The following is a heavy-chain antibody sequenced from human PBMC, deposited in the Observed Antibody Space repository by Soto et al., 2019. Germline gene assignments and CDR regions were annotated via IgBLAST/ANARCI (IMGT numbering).Heavy chain of an antibody. J-gene: IGHJ4*02. D-gene: IGHD3-16*01. Sequence: PGGSLRLSCTTSGFTFSSFGMHWVRQAPGKGLQWVAVISYDGSNKYYADSVKGRFTISRDNAKNSLYLQMNSLRDEDTAVYYCARDGGFLGYWGQGTLVTVSS. CDR3: ARDGGFLGY. CDR2: ISYDGSNK. V-gene: IGHV3-30*03. CDR1: GFTFSSFG.